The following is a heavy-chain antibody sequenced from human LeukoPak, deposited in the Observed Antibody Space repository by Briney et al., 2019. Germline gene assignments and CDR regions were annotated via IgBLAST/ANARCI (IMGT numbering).Heavy chain of an antibody. CDR3: AVRGSGSYRDY. J-gene: IGHJ4*02. V-gene: IGHV1-2*02. CDR1: GGTFSGYA. Sequence: ASVKVSCKASGGTFSGYAISWVRQAPGQGLEWMGWINPSSGDTDYAQKFQGRVTMTRDTSISTAYMELGRLRSDDTALYYCAVRGSGSYRDYWGQGTLVTVSS. CDR2: INPSSGDT. D-gene: IGHD3-10*01.